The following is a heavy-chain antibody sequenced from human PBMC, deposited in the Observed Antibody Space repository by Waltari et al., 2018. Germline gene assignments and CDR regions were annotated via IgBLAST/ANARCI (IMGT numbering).Heavy chain of an antibody. CDR1: GLSVSSNY. D-gene: IGHD3-16*01. CDR3: ARVWRNYHYYGMDV. Sequence: EVQLVETGGGLTQPGGSLRLSCAASGLSVSSNYISWVRQAPGRGLGWVSSVYDGGSAYYADSVKGRLTISRDNSKNTVYLQMNSLRVDDTAVYYCARVWRNYHYYGMDVWGQGTTVTVSS. CDR2: VYDGGSA. V-gene: IGHV3-53*02. J-gene: IGHJ6*02.